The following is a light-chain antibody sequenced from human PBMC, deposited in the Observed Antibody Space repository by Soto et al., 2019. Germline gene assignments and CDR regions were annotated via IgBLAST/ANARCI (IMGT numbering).Light chain of an antibody. CDR1: QTINRW. J-gene: IGKJ1*01. CDR3: QQYHIYSRT. CDR2: KAS. Sequence: ESQMTQSPSTLSASVGDRVTITCRASQTINRWLAWYQQKPGKTPNLLIYKASTVASGVPSRFSGSGSGTEFTLTINSLQPDDFATYYCQQYHIYSRTFGQGTKVDI. V-gene: IGKV1-5*03.